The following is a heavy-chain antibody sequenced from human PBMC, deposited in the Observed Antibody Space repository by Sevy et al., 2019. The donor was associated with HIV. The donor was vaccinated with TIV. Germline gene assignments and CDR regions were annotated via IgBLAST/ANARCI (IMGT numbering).Heavy chain of an antibody. CDR3: AKIYDY. J-gene: IGHJ4*02. CDR2: IFHTGKT. V-gene: IGHV4-39*01. CDR1: GGSISKIGNY. Sequence: QLRKTLSLTCSVSGGSISKIGNYWGWVRQPPGERLEWIGDIFHTGKTNYNPSLKSRVTISLDTSKNQFSLKLSSVTAADTAVYYCAKIYDYWGPGALVTVSS. D-gene: IGHD3-3*01.